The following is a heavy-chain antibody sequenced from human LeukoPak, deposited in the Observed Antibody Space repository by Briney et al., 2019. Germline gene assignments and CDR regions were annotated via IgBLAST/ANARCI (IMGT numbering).Heavy chain of an antibody. CDR2: MNPNTGNT. J-gene: IGHJ6*03. CDR3: ARWGDNFGSGSYTLHYYYMDV. V-gene: IGHV1-8*01. CDR1: GYTFSNYD. Sequence: ASVKVSCKASGYTFSNYDINWVRQATGQGLEWMGWMNPNTGNTGYAQKFQGRVSMTRNTSTSTAYMELSSLRSEDTAVYYCARWGDNFGSGSYTLHYYYMDVWGKGTTVTVSS. D-gene: IGHD3-10*01.